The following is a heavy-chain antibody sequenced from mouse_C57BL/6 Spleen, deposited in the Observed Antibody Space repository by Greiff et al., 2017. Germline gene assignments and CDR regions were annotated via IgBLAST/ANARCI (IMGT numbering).Heavy chain of an antibody. CDR1: GFTFSSYG. D-gene: IGHD2-4*01. CDR2: ISSGGSYT. J-gene: IGHJ2*01. CDR3: ASIYYDYFGD. V-gene: IGHV5-6*01. Sequence: EVQLVESGGDLVKPGGSLKLSCAASGFTFSSYGMSWVRQTPDKRLEWVATISSGGSYTYYPDSVKGRFTISRDNAKNTLYLQMSSLKSEDTALYYCASIYYDYFGDWGQGTTLSVSS.